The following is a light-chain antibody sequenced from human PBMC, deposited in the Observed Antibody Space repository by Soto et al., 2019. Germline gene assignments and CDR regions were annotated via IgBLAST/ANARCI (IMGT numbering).Light chain of an antibody. CDR1: ESVSSK. J-gene: IGKJ1*01. V-gene: IGKV3-15*01. Sequence: ERETHSCSASESVSSKLAWYQQKPGQAHRLLIYGASTRATGIPARFSGSGSGTEFTLTISSLQCEDFAVYDCQQYNNCTRTFGQGTKVDI. CDR3: QQYNNCTRT. CDR2: GAS.